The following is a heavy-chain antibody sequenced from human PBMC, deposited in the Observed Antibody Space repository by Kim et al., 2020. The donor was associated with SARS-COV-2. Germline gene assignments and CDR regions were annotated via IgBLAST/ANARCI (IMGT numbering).Heavy chain of an antibody. D-gene: IGHD3-10*01. CDR2: IYYSGST. CDR3: ARRRGRITMVRGVPPFDY. J-gene: IGHJ4*02. Sequence: SETLSLTCTVSGGSISSSSYYWGWIRQPPGKGLEWIGSIYYSGSTYYNPSLKSRVTISVDTSKNQFSLKLSSVTAADTAVYYCARRRGRITMVRGVPPFDYWGQGTLVAGSS. V-gene: IGHV4-39*01. CDR1: GGSISSSSYY.